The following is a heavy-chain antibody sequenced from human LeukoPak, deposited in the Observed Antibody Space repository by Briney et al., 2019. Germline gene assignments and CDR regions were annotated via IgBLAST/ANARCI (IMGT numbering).Heavy chain of an antibody. CDR2: FDPEDGET. CDR3: ATVRMAAAGTPFGYYFDY. V-gene: IGHV1-24*01. CDR1: GYTLTELS. D-gene: IGHD6-13*01. Sequence: ASVKVSCKVSGYTLTELSMHWVRQAPGKGLEWMGGFDPEDGETIYAQKFQGRVTMTEDTSTDTAYMELSSLRSEDTAVYYCATVRMAAAGTPFGYYFDYWGQGTLVTVSS. J-gene: IGHJ4*02.